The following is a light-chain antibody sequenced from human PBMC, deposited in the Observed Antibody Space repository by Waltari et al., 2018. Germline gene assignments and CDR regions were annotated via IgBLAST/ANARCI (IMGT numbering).Light chain of an antibody. Sequence: QSALTQPASVSGSPGQSITISCTGTSSDVGAYDYVSWYQQHPGKAPKLMIYEVDNRPSGVSSRFSGSKSGNTASLTSSGLQAEDEADYYCSSYTSSSTLGVFGSGTKLTVL. V-gene: IGLV2-14*01. J-gene: IGLJ1*01. CDR1: SSDVGAYDY. CDR2: EVD. CDR3: SSYTSSSTLGV.